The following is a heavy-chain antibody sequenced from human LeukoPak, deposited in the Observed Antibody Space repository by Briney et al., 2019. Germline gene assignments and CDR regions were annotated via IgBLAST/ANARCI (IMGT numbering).Heavy chain of an antibody. J-gene: IGHJ4*02. Sequence: GGSLRLSCAASGFTFSSHWMHWVRQAPGKGLVWVSRINSDGGSISYADSVKGRFTISRDNAKNTLYLQMNSLRAEDTAVYYCAKLDTTMVIGDYWGQGTLVTVSS. CDR1: GFTFSSHW. V-gene: IGHV3-74*01. CDR2: INSDGGSI. CDR3: AKLDTTMVIGDY. D-gene: IGHD5-18*01.